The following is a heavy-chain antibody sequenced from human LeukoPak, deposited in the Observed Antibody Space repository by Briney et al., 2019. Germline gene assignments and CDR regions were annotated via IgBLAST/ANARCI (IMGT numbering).Heavy chain of an antibody. CDR3: ARKRGYSYGPFDY. Sequence: GGSLRLSCAASGFTFSSYWMSWVRQAPGKGREWVANIKQDGSEKYYVDSVKGRFTISRDNAKNSLYLQMNSLRAEDTAVYYCARKRGYSYGPFDYWGQGTLVTVSS. CDR2: IKQDGSEK. D-gene: IGHD5-18*01. V-gene: IGHV3-7*01. J-gene: IGHJ4*02. CDR1: GFTFSSYW.